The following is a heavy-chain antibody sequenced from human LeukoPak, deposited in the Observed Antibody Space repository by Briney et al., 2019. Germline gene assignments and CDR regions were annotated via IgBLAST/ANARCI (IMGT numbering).Heavy chain of an antibody. CDR3: ARLYSSGWYFDY. V-gene: IGHV3-30*02. CDR2: SHYDGSSG. J-gene: IGHJ4*02. CDR1: GFTFTSYG. Sequence: GGSLRLSCAASGFTFTSYGMHWVRQAPGKGLEWVAFSHYDGSSGNYADSVKGRFTISRDNSKSTLYMQMNSLRVDDTAVYYCARLYSSGWYFDYWGQGTLVTVSS. D-gene: IGHD6-19*01.